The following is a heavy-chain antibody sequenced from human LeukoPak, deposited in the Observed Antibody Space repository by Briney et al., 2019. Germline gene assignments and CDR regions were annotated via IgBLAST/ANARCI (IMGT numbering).Heavy chain of an antibody. D-gene: IGHD5-24*01. CDR3: ARDVPVEMATNL. CDR2: IYYSGST. CDR1: GGSISSGGYY. Sequence: SQTLSLTCTVSGGSISSGGYYWSWIRQHPGKGLEWIGYIYYSGSTYHNPSLKSRVTISVDTSKNQFSLKLSSVTAADTAVYYCARDVPVEMATNLWGQGTLVTVSS. J-gene: IGHJ4*02. V-gene: IGHV4-30-4*08.